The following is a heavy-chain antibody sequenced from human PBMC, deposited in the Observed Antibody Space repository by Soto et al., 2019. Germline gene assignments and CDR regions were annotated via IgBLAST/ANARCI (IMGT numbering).Heavy chain of an antibody. CDR2: IIPIFGTA. Sequence: SVKVSCKASGGTFSSYAISWVRQAPGQGLEWMGGIIPIFGTANYAQKFQGRVTITADESTSTAYMELSSLRSEDTAVYYCARGPYNWNIILAYYYYGMDVWGQGTTVTVSS. J-gene: IGHJ6*02. V-gene: IGHV1-69*13. D-gene: IGHD1-20*01. CDR1: GGTFSSYA. CDR3: ARGPYNWNIILAYYYYGMDV.